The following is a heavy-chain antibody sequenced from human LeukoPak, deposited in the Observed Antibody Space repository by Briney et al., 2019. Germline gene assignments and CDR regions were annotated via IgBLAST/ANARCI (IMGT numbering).Heavy chain of an antibody. CDR1: GFTFSSYW. V-gene: IGHV3-74*01. D-gene: IGHD3-10*01. J-gene: IGHJ4*02. Sequence: PGGSLRLSCAASGFTFSSYWTHWVRQAPGKGLVWVSHISSDGSSTNYAESVKGRFTISRDNAKNTLYLQMNSLRAEDTAVYYCARVGLDRGVTLDYWGQGTPVTVSS. CDR2: ISSDGSST. CDR3: ARVGLDRGVTLDY.